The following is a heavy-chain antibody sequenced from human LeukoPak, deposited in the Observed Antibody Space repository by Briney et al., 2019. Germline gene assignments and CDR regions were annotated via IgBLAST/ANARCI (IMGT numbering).Heavy chain of an antibody. J-gene: IGHJ5*02. D-gene: IGHD7-27*01. CDR2: ISSSSSFGT. CDR3: ARDVGT. Sequence: GGSLRLSCAASGFPFSSYAMTWVRQAPGKGLEWVSSISSSSSFGTYYADSVKGRFTISRDNSKNTLYLQMDSLRAEDTAVYYCARDVGTWGQGTLVTVSS. CDR1: GFPFSSYA. V-gene: IGHV3-23*01.